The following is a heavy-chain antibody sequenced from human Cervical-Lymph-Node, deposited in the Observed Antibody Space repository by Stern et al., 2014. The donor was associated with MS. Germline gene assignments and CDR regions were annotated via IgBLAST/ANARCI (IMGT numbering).Heavy chain of an antibody. CDR2: IYPGASET. D-gene: IGHD1-14*01. CDR1: GYKFSIYW. V-gene: IGHV5-51*01. Sequence: EVPLVESGAELIRPGESLKISCKGSGYKFSIYWIAWVRQMPGQGLEWMVIIYPGASETIYSPSCQGQVTMSADKSTSTAYLQWSSLNASDTAMYFFARQTTAWASDVWGQGTLVTVSS. J-gene: IGHJ4*02. CDR3: ARQTTAWASDV.